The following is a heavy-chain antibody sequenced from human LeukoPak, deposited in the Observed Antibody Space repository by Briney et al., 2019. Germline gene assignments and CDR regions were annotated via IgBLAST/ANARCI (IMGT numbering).Heavy chain of an antibody. CDR1: GDSVSSNNAA. CDR2: TYYRSKWFN. D-gene: IGHD6-19*01. CDR3: AREAVTDPYYFDY. Sequence: SQTLSLTCAISGDSVSSNNAAWNWIRQSPSRGLEWLGRTYYRSKWFNDYAVSVKSRITIYPDTSKNQFSLQLNSMTPEDTAIYYCAREAVTDPYYFDYWGQGTLVTVSS. V-gene: IGHV6-1*01. J-gene: IGHJ4*02.